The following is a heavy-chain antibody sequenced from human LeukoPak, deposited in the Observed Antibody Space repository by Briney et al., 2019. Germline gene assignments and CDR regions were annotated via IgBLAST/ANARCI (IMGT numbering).Heavy chain of an antibody. CDR3: ARDPGVVGVTGVFDY. Sequence: QPGRSLRLSCAASGFTFSSYGMHWVRQAPGKGLEWVAVIWYDGSNKYYADSVKGRFTISRDNAKNSLYLQMNSLRAEDTALYYCARDPGVVGVTGVFDYWGQGTLVTVSS. V-gene: IGHV3-33*01. J-gene: IGHJ4*02. CDR2: IWYDGSNK. D-gene: IGHD2-21*02. CDR1: GFTFSSYG.